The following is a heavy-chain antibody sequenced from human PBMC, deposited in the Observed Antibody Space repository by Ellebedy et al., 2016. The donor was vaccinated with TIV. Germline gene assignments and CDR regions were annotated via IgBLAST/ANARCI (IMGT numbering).Heavy chain of an antibody. CDR3: ARGDYHGSGAYCRD. CDR1: GFTFNSYW. J-gene: IGHJ4*02. D-gene: IGHD3-10*01. CDR2: INQDGSQI. V-gene: IGHV3-7*03. Sequence: GESLKISCAASGFTFNSYWMSWVRQAPGKGLEWVANINQDGSQIYYVGSVKGRFTISRDNAKNSLYLQMNSLRAEDTALYFCARGDYHGSGAYCRDWGQGTLVTVSS.